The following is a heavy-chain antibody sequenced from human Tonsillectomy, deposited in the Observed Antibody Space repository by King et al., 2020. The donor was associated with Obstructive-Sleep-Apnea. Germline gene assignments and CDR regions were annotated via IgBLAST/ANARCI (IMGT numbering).Heavy chain of an antibody. CDR1: GGSTSSYY. V-gene: IGHV4-59*01. Sequence: QLQESGPGLVKPSETLSLTCTVSGGSTSSYYWSWIRQPPGKGLEWIGYIHYSGRTNHNPSLKSRVTISVDTTMNQFSLKLSSVTAADTAVYHCAGGIVGGSGGIGWYYFNYWGPGTLVTVSS. CDR2: IHYSGRT. J-gene: IGHJ4*02. CDR3: AGGIVGGSGGIGWYYFNY. D-gene: IGHD1-26*01.